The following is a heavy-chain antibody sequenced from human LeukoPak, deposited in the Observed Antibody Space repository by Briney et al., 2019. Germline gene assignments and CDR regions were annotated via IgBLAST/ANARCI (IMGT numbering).Heavy chain of an antibody. V-gene: IGHV4-38-2*02. CDR1: GYSINNGYQ. D-gene: IGHD2-2*01. J-gene: IGHJ5*02. CDR3: ARDPRWLTPDCTSTSCYENYFDP. Sequence: PSETLSLTCAVSGYSINNGYQWAWIRQSPGRGLEWIGSIYHNGGAHYNPSLRSRVVISVDTSNNQFSLRLSSVTVADTAVYYCARDPRWLTPDCTSTSCYENYFDPWGWGTLVTVSS. CDR2: IYHNGGA.